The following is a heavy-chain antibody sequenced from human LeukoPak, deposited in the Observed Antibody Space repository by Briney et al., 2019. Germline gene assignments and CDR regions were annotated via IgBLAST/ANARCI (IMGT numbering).Heavy chain of an antibody. D-gene: IGHD2-15*01. J-gene: IGHJ4*02. Sequence: GGSLRLSCAASGFTFSSYSMNWVRQAPGKGLEWVSSISSSSSYIYYADSVKARFTISRDNAKNSLYLQMNSLRAEDTAVYYCARDPKIVVVVAAIDYFDYWGQGTLVTVSS. CDR3: ARDPKIVVVVAAIDYFDY. V-gene: IGHV3-21*01. CDR2: ISSSSSYI. CDR1: GFTFSSYS.